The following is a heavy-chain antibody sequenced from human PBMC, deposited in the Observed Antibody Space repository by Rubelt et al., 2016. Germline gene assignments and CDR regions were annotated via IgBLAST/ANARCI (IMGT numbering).Heavy chain of an antibody. Sequence: EVQLVQSGAEVKKPGESLRISCTGSGYSFTSYWISWVRQMPGKGLEWMGRIDPSASYTNYSPSFQGHVTISADKSISTAYLQWSSLKASETAMYYCARKRGTMIVVGGDAFDIWGQGTMVTVSS. D-gene: IGHD3-22*01. V-gene: IGHV5-10-1*01. CDR1: GYSFTSYW. J-gene: IGHJ3*02. CDR3: ARKRGTMIVVGGDAFDI. CDR2: IDPSASYT.